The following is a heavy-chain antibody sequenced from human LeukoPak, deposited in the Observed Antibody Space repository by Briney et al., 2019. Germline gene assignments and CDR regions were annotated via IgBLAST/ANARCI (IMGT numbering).Heavy chain of an antibody. CDR3: ARVETSKGYYFDY. V-gene: IGHV3-66*01. CDR2: IYSSGNT. Sequence: PGGSLRLSCAASGFIVSSNYMSWVRQAPGKGLEWVSIIYSSGNTYYADSVEGRFTISRGKSKNTLYLQMNSLRAEDTAVYYCARVETSKGYYFDYWGQGTLVTVSS. J-gene: IGHJ4*02. CDR1: GFIVSSNY.